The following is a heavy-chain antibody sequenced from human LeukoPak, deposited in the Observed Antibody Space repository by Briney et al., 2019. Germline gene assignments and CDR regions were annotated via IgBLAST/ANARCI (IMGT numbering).Heavy chain of an antibody. V-gene: IGHV1-2*02. CDR3: ARAGPYYDILTGYYHYYYYYMDV. CDR2: INPNSGGT. CDR1: GYTFTGYY. Sequence: ASVKVSCKASGYTFTGYYMHWVRQAPGQGLEWMGWINPNSGGTNYAQKFQGRVTMTRDTSISTAYMELSRLRSDDTAVYYCARAGPYYDILTGYYHYYYYYMDVWGKGTTVTVSS. D-gene: IGHD3-9*01. J-gene: IGHJ6*03.